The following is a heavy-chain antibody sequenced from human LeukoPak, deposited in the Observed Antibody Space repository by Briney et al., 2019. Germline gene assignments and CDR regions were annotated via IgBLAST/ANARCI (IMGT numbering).Heavy chain of an antibody. V-gene: IGHV5-10-1*01. CDR1: GYSFPSYW. D-gene: IGHD4-23*01. Sequence: GESLKISCKGSGYSFPSYWIGWVRQMPGKGLEWMGRIGPSDSSTNYSPSFQGHVTISADKSISTAYLQWRSLKASDTAMYYCARGDAYGGAFDIWGQGTLVTVSS. CDR2: IGPSDSST. CDR3: ARGDAYGGAFDI. J-gene: IGHJ3*02.